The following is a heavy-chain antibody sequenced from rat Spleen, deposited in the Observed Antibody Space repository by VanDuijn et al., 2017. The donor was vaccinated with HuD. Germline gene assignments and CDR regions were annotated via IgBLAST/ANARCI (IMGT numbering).Heavy chain of an antibody. CDR1: GFTFSNYY. Sequence: EVQLVESGGGLVQPGRSMKLSCAASGFTFSNYYMAWVRQAPTKGLEWVASISTGGGNTYYRDSVKGRFTISRDNAKSTLYLQMDSLRSEDTATYYCARQDSYGGYSLYWYFDFWGPGTMVTVSS. J-gene: IGHJ1*01. V-gene: IGHV5-25*01. CDR2: ISTGGGNT. D-gene: IGHD1-11*01. CDR3: ARQDSYGGYSLYWYFDF.